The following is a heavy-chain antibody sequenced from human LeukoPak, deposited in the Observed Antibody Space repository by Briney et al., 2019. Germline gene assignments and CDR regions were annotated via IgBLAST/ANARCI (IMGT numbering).Heavy chain of an antibody. CDR1: GGSISSYY. D-gene: IGHD6-6*01. J-gene: IGHJ4*02. CDR2: IYHSGST. V-gene: IGHV4-59*08. Sequence: SETLSLTCTVSGGSISSYYWSWIRQPPGKGLEWIGYIYHSGSTYYNPSLKSRVTISVDRSKNQFSLKLSSVTAADTAVYYCARQEYSSSDFDYWGQGTLVTVSS. CDR3: ARQEYSSSDFDY.